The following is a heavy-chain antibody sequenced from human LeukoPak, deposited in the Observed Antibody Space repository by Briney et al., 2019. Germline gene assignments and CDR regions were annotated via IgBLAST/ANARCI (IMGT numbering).Heavy chain of an antibody. J-gene: IGHJ4*02. CDR3: AKDGSGYYLDY. V-gene: IGHV3-30*18. CDR2: ISYDGSNK. D-gene: IGHD3-22*01. Sequence: PGGSLRLSCAASGFTFRNYYMHWVRQAPGKGLEWVAVISYDGSNKYYADSVKGRFTISRDNSKNTLYLQMNSLRAEDTAVYYCAKDGSGYYLDYWGQGTLVTVSS. CDR1: GFTFRNYY.